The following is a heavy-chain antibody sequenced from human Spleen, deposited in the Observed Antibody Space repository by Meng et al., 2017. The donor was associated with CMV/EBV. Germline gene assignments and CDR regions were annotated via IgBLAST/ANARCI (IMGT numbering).Heavy chain of an antibody. V-gene: IGHV5-51*01. CDR1: GYSVSDYW. J-gene: IGHJ4*02. CDR2: IYPADSDT. D-gene: IGHD1-26*01. CDR3: ARQIGGGTWGFDY. Sequence: CKSSGYSVSDYWIGWVRQMPGEGLEWMGIIYPADSDTRYSPSFQGQVTISADKSINTAYLRWSSLKASDTAIYYCARQIGGGTWGFDYWGQGALVTVSS.